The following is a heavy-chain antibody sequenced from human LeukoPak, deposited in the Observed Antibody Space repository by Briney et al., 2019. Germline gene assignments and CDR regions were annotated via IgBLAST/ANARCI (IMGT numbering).Heavy chain of an antibody. D-gene: IGHD5-18*01. V-gene: IGHV3-33*01. J-gene: IGHJ4*02. CDR3: ARGVTLYPPRY. CDR2: IWYDGSNK. Sequence: GRSRTLACAASVYTLSSYDIHCPRQAPDKGLEGVAVIWYDGSNKYYADSVKGRFTISRDNSKNTLYLQMNSLRAEDTAVYYCARGVTLYPPRYWGQGTLVTVSS. CDR1: VYTLSSYD.